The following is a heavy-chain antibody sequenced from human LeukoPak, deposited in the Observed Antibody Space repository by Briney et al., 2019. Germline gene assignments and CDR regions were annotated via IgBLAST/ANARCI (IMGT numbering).Heavy chain of an antibody. J-gene: IGHJ4*02. D-gene: IGHD2-15*01. CDR1: GFTFSSYS. CDR2: ISSSSSYI. Sequence: GGSLRLSCAASGFTFSSYSMNWVRQAPGKGLEWVSSISSSSSYIYYADSVKGRFTISRDNAKNSLYLQMNSLRAEDTAVYYCAREGCSGGSCYSHQTYYFDYWGQGTLVTVSS. V-gene: IGHV3-21*01. CDR3: AREGCSGGSCYSHQTYYFDY.